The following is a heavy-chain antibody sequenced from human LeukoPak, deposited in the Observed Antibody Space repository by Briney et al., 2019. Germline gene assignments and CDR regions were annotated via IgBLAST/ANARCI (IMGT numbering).Heavy chain of an antibody. D-gene: IGHD1-20*01. V-gene: IGHV3-21*01. CDR1: GFTFSSYS. CDR2: ISSSSSYI. J-gene: IGHJ6*02. Sequence: PGGSLRLSCAASGFTFSSYSMNWVRQAPGKGLEWVSSISSSSSYIYYADSVKGRFTISRDNSRNSIYLQMNSLRAEDTAVYYCARFVANWNPGGMDVWGQGTTVIVSS. CDR3: ARFVANWNPGGMDV.